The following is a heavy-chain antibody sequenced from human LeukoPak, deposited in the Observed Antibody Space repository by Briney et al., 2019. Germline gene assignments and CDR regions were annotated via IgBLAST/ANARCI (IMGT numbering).Heavy chain of an antibody. CDR1: GGSISSSNYY. CDR3: ARGRKVVCNSASCPGWFDP. D-gene: IGHD2-15*01. CDR2: INHTGHT. Sequence: SETLSLTCTVSGGSISSSNYYWGWIRQPPGKGLEWIGEINHTGHTNYKPSLKRRVTMSVDTSKNQVTLKLTSVTAADTAVYFCARGRKVVCNSASCPGWFDPWAQGTLVTVSS. J-gene: IGHJ5*02. V-gene: IGHV4-39*06.